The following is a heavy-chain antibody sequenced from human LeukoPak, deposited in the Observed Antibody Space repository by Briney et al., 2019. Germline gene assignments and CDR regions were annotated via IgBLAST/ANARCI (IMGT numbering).Heavy chain of an antibody. Sequence: GESLNISWQGSGYSFTSYWLGWVRQMPGKGLEWMGIIYPGDSATRYSPSFQGQVTISADKSISTAYLQWTALKASATAIIYCARPGGITGEVNFDYSGQGTLVTVSP. CDR1: GYSFTSYW. CDR3: ARPGGITGEVNFDY. V-gene: IGHV5-51*01. CDR2: IYPGDSAT. D-gene: IGHD3-10*01. J-gene: IGHJ4*02.